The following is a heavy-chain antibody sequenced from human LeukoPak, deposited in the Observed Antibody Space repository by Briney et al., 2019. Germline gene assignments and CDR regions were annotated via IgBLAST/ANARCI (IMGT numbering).Heavy chain of an antibody. V-gene: IGHV3-33*01. CDR2: VWYDGRNR. CDR3: TTDSSSSGPVEDY. Sequence: GGSLKLSCAASGYTFSRHGIHWVRQAPGKGLEWVAVVWYDGRNRDYADSVKGRFTISKDNSNNMVFLQMDRLRAEDTAVYYCTTDSSSSGPVEDYWGQGTLVTVSS. CDR1: GYTFSRHG. J-gene: IGHJ4*02. D-gene: IGHD6-6*01.